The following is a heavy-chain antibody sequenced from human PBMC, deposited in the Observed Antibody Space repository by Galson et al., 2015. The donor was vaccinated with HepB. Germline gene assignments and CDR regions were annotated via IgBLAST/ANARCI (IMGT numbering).Heavy chain of an antibody. CDR1: GFTFRTYS. J-gene: IGHJ6*02. D-gene: IGHD3-9*01. CDR2: ISSGSSVI. V-gene: IGHV3-48*02. Sequence: SLRLSCAASGFTFRTYSMNWVRQAPGKGLEWVSYISSGSSVIYYADSVKGRFTISRDNAKNSLYLEMNSLRDEDTALYYCARDQAVDWFLNYYYGMDVWGQGTTVTVSS. CDR3: ARDQAVDWFLNYYYGMDV.